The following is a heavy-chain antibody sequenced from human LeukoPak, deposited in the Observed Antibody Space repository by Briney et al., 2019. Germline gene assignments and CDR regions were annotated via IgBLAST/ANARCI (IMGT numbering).Heavy chain of an antibody. CDR1: GFTFSSYS. V-gene: IGHV3-21*01. J-gene: IGHJ6*02. CDR2: ISSSSSYI. CDR3: ARDQYSSWDYDILTGSYYYYGMDV. D-gene: IGHD3-9*01. Sequence: GSLRLSCAASGFTFSSYSMNWVSQAPGKGLEWVSSISSSSSYIYYADSVKGRFTISRDNAKNSLYLQMNSLRAEDTAVYYCARDQYSSWDYDILTGSYYYYGMDVWGQGTTVTVSS.